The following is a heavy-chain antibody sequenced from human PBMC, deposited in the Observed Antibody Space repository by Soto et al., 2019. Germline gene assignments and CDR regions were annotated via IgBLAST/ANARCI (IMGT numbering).Heavy chain of an antibody. D-gene: IGHD6-19*01. J-gene: IGHJ4*02. Sequence: LRLSCAASGFTFSSYGMHWVRQAPGKGLEWVAVIWYDGSNKYYADSVKGRFTISRDNSKNTLYLQMNSLRAEDTAVYYCARDQQWLVRFYFDFWGQGTLVTVAS. CDR1: GFTFSSYG. CDR2: IWYDGSNK. CDR3: ARDQQWLVRFYFDF. V-gene: IGHV3-33*01.